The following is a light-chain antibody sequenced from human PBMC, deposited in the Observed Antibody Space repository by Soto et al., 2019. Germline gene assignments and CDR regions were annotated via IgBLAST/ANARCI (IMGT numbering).Light chain of an antibody. CDR3: QQYNNWPQT. V-gene: IGKV3-15*01. CDR2: GAS. Sequence: EIVMTQSPVTLSVSPGERATLSCRASQSVSSKLAWYQQKPGQAPRLLIYGASTRATGIPARFSGSGSGTEFTLSISSLQSEDFAVYYCQQYNNWPQTFGQGKKLEIK. CDR1: QSVSSK. J-gene: IGKJ2*01.